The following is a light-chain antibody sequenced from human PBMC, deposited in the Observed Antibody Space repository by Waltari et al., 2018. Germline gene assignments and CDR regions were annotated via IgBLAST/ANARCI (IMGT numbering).Light chain of an antibody. CDR3: SSYAGGSWV. CDR1: SSDVGGYNY. CDR2: EVT. Sequence: SALTQPPSASGSPGQSVTISCTGTSSDVGGYNYVSWYQQHPGKAPKLMIYEVTKGASGGRDRFCGCKSGKTGSLTVAGLQSEDEADYYCSSYAGGSWVFGGGTKLTVL. J-gene: IGLJ3*02. V-gene: IGLV2-8*01.